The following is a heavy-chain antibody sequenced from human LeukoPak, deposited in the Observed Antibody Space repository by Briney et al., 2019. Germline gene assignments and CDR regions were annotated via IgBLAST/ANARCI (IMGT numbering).Heavy chain of an antibody. CDR2: ISISSSTI. J-gene: IGHJ6*02. Sequence: GSLRLSCEASGFALHDYIMSWVRQAPGKGLEWISQISISSSTIYYRDSVKGRFTISRDNAQNSLYLQMNSLSSADTAVYYCARAVAGTLYFYYGMDVWGQGTTVTVSS. D-gene: IGHD6-19*01. CDR3: ARAVAGTLYFYYGMDV. V-gene: IGHV3-48*04. CDR1: GFALHDYI.